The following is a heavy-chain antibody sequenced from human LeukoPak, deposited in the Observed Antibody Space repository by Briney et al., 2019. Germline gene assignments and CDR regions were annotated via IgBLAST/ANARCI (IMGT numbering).Heavy chain of an antibody. CDR3: ARDTDPYCGGDCDRDY. Sequence: GGSLRLSCAASGFTFSSYSMNWVRQAPGKGLEWGTSISSSRSNIYYADSVKGRFTISRDNATNSLYLQMNSLRAEDTAVYYCARDTDPYCGGDCDRDYWGQGALVTVSS. CDR1: GFTFSSYS. D-gene: IGHD2-21*02. CDR2: ISSSRSNI. V-gene: IGHV3-21*01. J-gene: IGHJ4*02.